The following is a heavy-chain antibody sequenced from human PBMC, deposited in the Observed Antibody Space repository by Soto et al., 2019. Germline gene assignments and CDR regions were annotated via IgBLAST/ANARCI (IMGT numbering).Heavy chain of an antibody. D-gene: IGHD3-16*01. J-gene: IGHJ4*02. CDR2: TDQSGGT. Sequence: QVQLQHWGTGLLKSSETLSLNCAVYGGSFSPYYWSWVRQPPGKGLEWIGETDQSGGTYYNPSLKSRVTVSLDTSKNQFSLEVKSVTAADTAVYYCAIGRGGNKYWGQGTLVTVSS. CDR3: AIGRGGNKY. V-gene: IGHV4-34*01. CDR1: GGSFSPYY.